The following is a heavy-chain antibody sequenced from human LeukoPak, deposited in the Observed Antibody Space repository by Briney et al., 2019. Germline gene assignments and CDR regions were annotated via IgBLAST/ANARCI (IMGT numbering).Heavy chain of an antibody. J-gene: IGHJ4*02. V-gene: IGHV4-34*01. CDR2: INHSGST. CDR3: ARLSSD. CDR1: GGSFSGYY. D-gene: IGHD2/OR15-2a*01. Sequence: SETLSLTCAVYGGSFSGYYWSWIRQPPGKGLEWIGEINHSGSTNYNPSLKSRVTISVDTSKNQFSLKLSSVTAADTAAYYCARLSSDWGQGTLVTVSS.